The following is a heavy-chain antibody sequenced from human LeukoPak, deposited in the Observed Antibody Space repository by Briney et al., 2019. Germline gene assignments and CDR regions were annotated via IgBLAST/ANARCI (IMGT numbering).Heavy chain of an antibody. CDR1: GYSISSGYY. J-gene: IGHJ4*02. Sequence: PSETFLTCTVSGYSISSGYYWGWIRQPPGKGLEWIGSIYHSGSTYHNPSLKSRVTISVDTSKNQFSLKLSSVTAADTAVYYCARVVPAATLDYWGQGTLVTVSS. D-gene: IGHD2-2*01. CDR2: IYHSGST. CDR3: ARVVPAATLDY. V-gene: IGHV4-38-2*02.